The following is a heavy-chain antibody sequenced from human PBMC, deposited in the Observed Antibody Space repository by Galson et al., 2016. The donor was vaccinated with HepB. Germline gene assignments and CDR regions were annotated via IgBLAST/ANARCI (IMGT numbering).Heavy chain of an antibody. CDR3: AREVPLSVVVPAAIYYYQYGMDV. Sequence: SVKVSCKASGGSFSNYTISWVRQAPGQGLEWMGGIIVMFGTANYAQKFQGRVTIIADESTSTAYMELSSLRSDDTAVYYCAREVPLSVVVPAAIYYYQYGMDVWGQGTTVTVSS. D-gene: IGHD2-2*01. V-gene: IGHV1-69*13. J-gene: IGHJ6*02. CDR1: GGSFSNYT. CDR2: IIVMFGTA.